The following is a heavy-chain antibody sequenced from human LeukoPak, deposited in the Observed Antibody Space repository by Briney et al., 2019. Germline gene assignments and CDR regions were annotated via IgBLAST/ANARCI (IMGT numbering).Heavy chain of an antibody. Sequence: SVKVSCKASGDTFSKNAIHWVRQAPGQGVEWMGGILLKFGTTQYSGKFQDRVTITADASTTTAYMELSSLTSEDTAMYYCARSQSSSWYMMSFAPWGQGTLVIVSS. CDR1: GDTFSKNA. CDR2: ILLKFGTT. CDR3: ARSQSSSWYMMSFAP. J-gene: IGHJ5*02. D-gene: IGHD6-13*01. V-gene: IGHV1-69*01.